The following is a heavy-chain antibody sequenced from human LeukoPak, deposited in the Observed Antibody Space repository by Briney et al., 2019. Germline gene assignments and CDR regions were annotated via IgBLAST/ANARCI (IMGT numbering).Heavy chain of an antibody. CDR2: IWYDGSNK. CDR1: GFPFSSYG. Sequence: GRSLRLSCAASGFPFSSYGMHWVRQAPGRGLEGVAIIWYDGSNKYYADSVRGRVTISRDNSKNSLYLQMNSLRAEDTAVYYCAKDFSYYDSSGSGPDYWGQGTLVTVSS. CDR3: AKDFSYYDSSGSGPDY. J-gene: IGHJ4*02. D-gene: IGHD3-22*01. V-gene: IGHV3-33*06.